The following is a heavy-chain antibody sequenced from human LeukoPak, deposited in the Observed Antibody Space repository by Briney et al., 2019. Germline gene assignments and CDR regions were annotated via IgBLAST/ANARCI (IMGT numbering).Heavy chain of an antibody. CDR1: GFTFSRYW. CDR3: ARQQLVLGHGLDDAFDI. J-gene: IGHJ3*02. CDR2: IKPDGSDK. D-gene: IGHD6-13*01. V-gene: IGHV3-7*01. Sequence: PGGSLRLSCAASGFTFSRYWMSWVRQAPGEGLEWVANIKPDGSDKHYVDSVKGRFTISRDNAKNSLYLQMNSLRAEDTAVYYCARQQLVLGHGLDDAFDIWGQGTMVTVSS.